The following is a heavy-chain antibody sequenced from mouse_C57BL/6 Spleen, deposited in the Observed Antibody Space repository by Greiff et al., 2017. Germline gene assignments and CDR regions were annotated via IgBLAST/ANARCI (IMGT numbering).Heavy chain of an antibody. J-gene: IGHJ2*01. CDR3: ARVITTVVATDYFDY. D-gene: IGHD1-1*01. V-gene: IGHV5-16*01. CDR2: INYDGSST. CDR1: GFTFSDYY. Sequence: EVQLVESEGGLVQPGSSMKLSCTASGFTFSDYYMAWVRQVPEKGLEWVANINYDGSSTYYLDSLKSRFIISRDNAKNILYLQMSSLKSEDTATXYCARVITTVVATDYFDYWGQGTTLTVSS.